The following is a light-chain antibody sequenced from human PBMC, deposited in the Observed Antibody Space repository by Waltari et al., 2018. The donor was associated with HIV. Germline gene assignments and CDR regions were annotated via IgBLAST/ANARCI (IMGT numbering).Light chain of an antibody. Sequence: ERATLSCRASQSVSSGYFAWYQHKPGQTPRLLIYGASSRATGIPDRFSGSGSGTDFTLTISRLEPEDFAVYYCQQYGGSPMYTFGQGTKLEIK. CDR3: QQYGGSPMYT. J-gene: IGKJ2*01. CDR1: QSVSSGY. CDR2: GAS. V-gene: IGKV3-20*01.